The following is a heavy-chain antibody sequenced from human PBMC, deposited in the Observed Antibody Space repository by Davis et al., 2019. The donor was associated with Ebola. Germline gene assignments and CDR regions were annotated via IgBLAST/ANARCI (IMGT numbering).Heavy chain of an antibody. D-gene: IGHD2-8*01. Sequence: WGSLRLSCAASGFSFSGSAIHWVRQASGRGLEWVGRIRGKGNNYATEYTASVTGRFTISRDDSKSTAYLQMNSLKTEDTAVYYCTAHAVGYWGQGTLVTVSS. CDR1: GFSFSGSA. J-gene: IGHJ4*02. CDR3: TAHAVGY. V-gene: IGHV3-73*01. CDR2: IRGKGNNYAT.